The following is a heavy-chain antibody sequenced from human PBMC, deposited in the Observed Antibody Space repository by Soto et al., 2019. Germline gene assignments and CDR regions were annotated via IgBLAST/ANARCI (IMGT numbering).Heavy chain of an antibody. V-gene: IGHV4-59*01. CDR3: AREWMVDWFDP. J-gene: IGHJ5*02. CDR1: GGSISSYY. D-gene: IGHD3-10*01. CDR2: IYYSGST. Sequence: KPSETLSLTCTVSGGSISSYYWSWIRQPPGKGLEWIGYIYYSGSTNYNPSLKSRVTISVDTSKNQFSLKLSSVTAADTAVYYCAREWMVDWFDPWGQGTLVTVSS.